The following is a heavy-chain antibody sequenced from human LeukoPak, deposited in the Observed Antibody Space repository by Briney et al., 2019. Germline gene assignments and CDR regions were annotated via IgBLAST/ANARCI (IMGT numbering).Heavy chain of an antibody. J-gene: IGHJ5*02. V-gene: IGHV3-30*03. CDR2: ISYDGYNK. CDR3: ARSEGITIFGVAA. Sequence: GGSLRLSCAASGFTFSSYGMHWVRQAPGKGLEWVAVISYDGYNKYYADSVKGRFTISRDNFKNTLYLQMNSLRAEDTAVYYCARSEGITIFGVAAWGQGTLVTVSS. D-gene: IGHD3-3*01. CDR1: GFTFSSYG.